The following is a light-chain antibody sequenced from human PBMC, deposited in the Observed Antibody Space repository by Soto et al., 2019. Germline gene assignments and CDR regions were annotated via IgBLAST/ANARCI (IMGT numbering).Light chain of an antibody. J-gene: IGLJ2*01. CDR3: CSYAGGYTHAV. Sequence: QSVLTQPRSVSGPPGQSVSLSCSGTSSDVGTYNYVSWYQQHPGKAPKLMIYDVSKRPSGVPDRFSGSKSGNTASLTISGPQAEDEADYYCCSYAGGYTHAVFGGGTK. V-gene: IGLV2-11*01. CDR2: DVS. CDR1: SSDVGTYNY.